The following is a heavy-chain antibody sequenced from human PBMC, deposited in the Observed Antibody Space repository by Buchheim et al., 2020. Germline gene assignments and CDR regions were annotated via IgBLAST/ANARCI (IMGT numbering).Heavy chain of an antibody. V-gene: IGHV3-33*01. J-gene: IGHJ4*02. CDR1: GFTFNRYG. CDR2: IWYDGSNK. D-gene: IGHD1-26*01. Sequence: QVQLVESGGGVVQPGMSLRLSCAASGFTFNRYGMHWVRQAPGKGLEWVAIIWYDGSNKYYADSVKGRFTISRDQSKNTVAVQMNSLRAEDTAVYYCARNNGNYRLDDWGQGTL. CDR3: ARNNGNYRLDD.